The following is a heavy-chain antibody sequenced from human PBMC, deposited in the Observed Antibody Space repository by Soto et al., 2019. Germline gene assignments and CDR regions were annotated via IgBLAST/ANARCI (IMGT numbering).Heavy chain of an antibody. Sequence: PSETLSLTCTVSGGSISSGGYYWSWIRQHPGKGLEWIGYTYYSGSTYYNPSLKSRVTISVDTSKNQFSLKLSSVTAADTAVYYCARETSGYCSGGSCDAFDIWGQGTMVTVSS. CDR3: ARETSGYCSGGSCDAFDI. V-gene: IGHV4-31*03. CDR1: GGSISSGGYY. D-gene: IGHD2-15*01. J-gene: IGHJ3*02. CDR2: TYYSGST.